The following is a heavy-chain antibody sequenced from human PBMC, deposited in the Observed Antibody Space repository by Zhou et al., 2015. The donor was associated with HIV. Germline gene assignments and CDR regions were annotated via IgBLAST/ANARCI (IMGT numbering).Heavy chain of an antibody. CDR2: IIADNGKT. CDR3: ARDQDGAVDY. V-gene: IGHV1-18*01. Sequence: QVRLVQSGGEVKKPGASVKVSCKASGYTFSSYGISWVRQAPGQGLEWMGWIIADNGKTNYAQKVQGRVSMTTDTSTTTAYMELRSLRSDDTAMYYCARDQDGAVDYWAREPWSPFPQ. D-gene: IGHD4-17*01. J-gene: IGHJ4*02. CDR1: GYTFSSYG.